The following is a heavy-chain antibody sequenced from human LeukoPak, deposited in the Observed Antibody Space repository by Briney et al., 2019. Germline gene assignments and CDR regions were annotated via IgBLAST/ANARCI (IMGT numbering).Heavy chain of an antibody. D-gene: IGHD3-3*01. V-gene: IGHV3-48*02. Sequence: GGSLILSCAASGFTFNTYSMNWVRQAPGKGLEWVSYIGTDSATIYYADSVKGRFTISRDNDKNSLYLQMNSLRDEDTAVYSCARDVDFAFDMWGQGTMVTVSS. J-gene: IGHJ3*02. CDR2: IGTDSATI. CDR3: ARDVDFAFDM. CDR1: GFTFNTYS.